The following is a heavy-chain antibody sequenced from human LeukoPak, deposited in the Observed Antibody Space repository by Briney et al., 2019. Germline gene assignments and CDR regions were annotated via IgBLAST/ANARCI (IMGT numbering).Heavy chain of an antibody. CDR2: INPNSGGT. CDR1: GYTFTGYY. CDR3: ARDSPVWSGSYYYYYGMDV. J-gene: IGHJ6*02. V-gene: IGHV1-2*02. D-gene: IGHD3-3*01. Sequence: ASVKVSCKASGYTFTGYYIHWVRQVPGQGLEWMGWINPNSGGTNYAQKFQGRVTMTRDTSISTAYMELSRLRSDDTAVYYCARDSPVWSGSYYYYYGMDVWGQGTTVTVSS.